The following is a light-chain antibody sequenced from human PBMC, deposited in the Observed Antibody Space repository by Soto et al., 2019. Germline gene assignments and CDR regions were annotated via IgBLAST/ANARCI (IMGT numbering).Light chain of an antibody. CDR1: NSNIGSNT. Sequence: QSVLTQPPSASGTPGQRVTLSCSGSNSNIGSNTVNWYQQLPGTAPKLLIYSDNQRPSGVPDRFSGSKSGTSASLAISGLQSEDEADYYCATWDDSLNAWVFGGGTKLTVL. V-gene: IGLV1-44*01. CDR3: ATWDDSLNAWV. J-gene: IGLJ3*02. CDR2: SDN.